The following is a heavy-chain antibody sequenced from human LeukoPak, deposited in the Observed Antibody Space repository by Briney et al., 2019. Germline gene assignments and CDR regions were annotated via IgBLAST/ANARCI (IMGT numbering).Heavy chain of an antibody. CDR3: TRLPNYGDNWFDP. CDR2: IRSKANSYAT. J-gene: IGHJ5*02. V-gene: IGHV3-73*01. Sequence: GGSLRLPCAAFGFTFSGSAMHWVRQASGKGLEWVGRIRSKANSYATAYAASVKGRFTISRDDSKNTAYLQMNSLKTEDTAVYYCTRLPNYGDNWFDPWGQGTLVTVS. CDR1: GFTFSGSA. D-gene: IGHD3-16*01.